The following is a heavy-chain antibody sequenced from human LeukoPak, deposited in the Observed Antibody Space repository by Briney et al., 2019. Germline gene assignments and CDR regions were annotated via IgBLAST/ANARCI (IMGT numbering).Heavy chain of an antibody. D-gene: IGHD5-24*01. J-gene: IGHJ4*02. Sequence: NSSETLSLTCTVSRYSISSGYFRGWIRQPPGKGLEWVGSIYRSGSTYYTPSLRSRVTISVDTSKNQFSLKLNSVTAADTAVYYCARDLQGDGYNRAEFDYWGQGTLVTVSS. CDR3: ARDLQGDGYNRAEFDY. CDR2: IYRSGST. V-gene: IGHV4-38-2*02. CDR1: RYSISSGYF.